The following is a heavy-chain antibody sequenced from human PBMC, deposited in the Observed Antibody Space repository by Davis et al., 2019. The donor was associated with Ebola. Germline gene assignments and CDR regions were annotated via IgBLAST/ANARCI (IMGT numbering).Heavy chain of an antibody. D-gene: IGHD1-26*01. CDR2: ISAYNGNT. V-gene: IGHV1-18*01. CDR1: GYTFTSYG. J-gene: IGHJ4*02. Sequence: ASVKVSCKASGYTFTSYGISWVRQAPGQGLEWMGWISAYNGNTNYAQKLQGRVAMTTDTPTSTAYMELRSLRSDDTAVYYCARDRVSYHFDYWGQGTLVTVSS. CDR3: ARDRVSYHFDY.